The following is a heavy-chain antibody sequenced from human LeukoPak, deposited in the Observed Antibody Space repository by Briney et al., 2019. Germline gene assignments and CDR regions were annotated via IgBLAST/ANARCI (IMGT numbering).Heavy chain of an antibody. J-gene: IGHJ4*02. Sequence: ASVKVSCKASGYTFTSYDINWVQQATGQGLEWMGWMNPNSGNTGYAQKFQGRVTMTRNTSISTAYMELSSLRSEDTAVYYCARGTGTTVVTGFDYWGQGTLVTVSS. CDR2: MNPNSGNT. CDR1: GYTFTSYD. D-gene: IGHD4-23*01. V-gene: IGHV1-8*01. CDR3: ARGTGTTVVTGFDY.